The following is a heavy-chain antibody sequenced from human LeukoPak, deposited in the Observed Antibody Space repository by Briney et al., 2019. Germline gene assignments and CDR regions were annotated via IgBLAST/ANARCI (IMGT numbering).Heavy chain of an antibody. V-gene: IGHV4-34*01. CDR2: INHSGST. Sequence: SETLSLTCAVYGGSFSGYYWSWIRQPPGKGLEWIGEINHSGSTNYNPSLKSRVTISVDTSKNQFSLKLSSVTAADTAVYYCARGGRARLDYWGQGTLVAVSS. D-gene: IGHD1-26*01. J-gene: IGHJ4*02. CDR3: ARGGRARLDY. CDR1: GGSFSGYY.